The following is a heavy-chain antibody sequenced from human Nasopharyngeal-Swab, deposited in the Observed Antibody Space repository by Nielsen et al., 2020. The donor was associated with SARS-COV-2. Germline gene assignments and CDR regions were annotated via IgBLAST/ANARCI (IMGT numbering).Heavy chain of an antibody. Sequence: GGSLRLSCAASGFTFSRHWTHWVRQAPGKGLAWVSRIQGDGSDKRYADSVRGRFTISRDNAKNTLYLQMNSLRADDTAVYCARDGDQYMFDDWGQGTLVTVSS. D-gene: IGHD2-21*02. V-gene: IGHV3-74*01. CDR1: GFTFSRHW. CDR2: IQGDGSDK. J-gene: IGHJ4*02. CDR3: ARDGDQYMFDD.